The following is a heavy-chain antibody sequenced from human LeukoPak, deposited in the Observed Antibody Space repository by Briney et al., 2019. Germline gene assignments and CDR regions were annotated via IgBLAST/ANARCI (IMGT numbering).Heavy chain of an antibody. D-gene: IGHD5-18*01. CDR3: ARGTA. V-gene: IGHV3-7*05. CDR2: INQDGSVK. J-gene: IGHJ1*01. CDR1: GFTFNNYA. Sequence: GGSLRLSCVASGFTFNNYAMNWVRQAPGKRLEWVANINQDGSVKDYVDSVKGRFTISRDNAKSSLYLQMNRLRVEDTAVYYCARGTAWGQGTLVTVSA.